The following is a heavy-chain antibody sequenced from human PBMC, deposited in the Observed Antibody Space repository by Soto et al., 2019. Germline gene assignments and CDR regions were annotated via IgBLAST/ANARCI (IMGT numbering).Heavy chain of an antibody. D-gene: IGHD3-3*01. J-gene: IGHJ6*02. Sequence: LSLTCAVYGRSFSGYYWRWIRQPPGKGLEWIGEINHSGSTNYNPSLKSRVTISVDTSNNQFSLKLSSVTAADTAVYYCARGGYDFWSGYPRRAYGMDVWGQGTTVTVSS. CDR3: ARGGYDFWSGYPRRAYGMDV. CDR2: INHSGST. CDR1: GRSFSGYY. V-gene: IGHV4-34*01.